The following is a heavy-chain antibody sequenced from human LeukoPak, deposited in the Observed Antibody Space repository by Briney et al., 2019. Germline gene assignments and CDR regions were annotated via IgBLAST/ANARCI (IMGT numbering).Heavy chain of an antibody. J-gene: IGHJ4*02. D-gene: IGHD2-15*01. CDR2: FYKGETT. Sequence: GGSLRLSCVVSGFTVSSSYMYWVRQAPGKGLEWVSFFYKGETTYYAESVRGRFTISRDISKNTLYLLMNSLIPEDTAVYYCAREVVSIPSYFDSWGQGTLVTVSS. CDR3: AREVVSIPSYFDS. CDR1: GFTVSSSY. V-gene: IGHV3-53*01.